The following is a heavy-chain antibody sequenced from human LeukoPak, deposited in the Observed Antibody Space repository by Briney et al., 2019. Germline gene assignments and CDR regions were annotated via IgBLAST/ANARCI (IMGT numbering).Heavy chain of an antibody. CDR3: ARGPSHGGKYRGFFDH. J-gene: IGHJ4*02. CDR2: INQSGTT. V-gene: IGHV4-34*01. Sequence: SETLSLTCAAYGESFSGYYWSWIRHPPGKGLEWIGEINQSGTTNYSPSLKSRVSISVDPSKNQFSLRLNSVNAADTAAYFCARGPSHGGKYRGFFDHWGQGTLVTVSS. D-gene: IGHD4-23*01. CDR1: GESFSGYY.